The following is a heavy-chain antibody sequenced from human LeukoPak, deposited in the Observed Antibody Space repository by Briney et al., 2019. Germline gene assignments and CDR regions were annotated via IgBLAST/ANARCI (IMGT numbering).Heavy chain of an antibody. D-gene: IGHD2-8*01. Sequence: GGSLRLSCAASGFTFSSYAMYWVRQAPGKGLEWVSGIFGSGGSTHYADSVRGRFTISRDNSKNTLYLQINTLRAEDTAVYYCAKDRPNGMDLWGQGTLLTVSS. CDR1: GFTFSSYA. CDR2: IFGSGGST. CDR3: AKDRPNGMDL. J-gene: IGHJ5*02. V-gene: IGHV3-23*01.